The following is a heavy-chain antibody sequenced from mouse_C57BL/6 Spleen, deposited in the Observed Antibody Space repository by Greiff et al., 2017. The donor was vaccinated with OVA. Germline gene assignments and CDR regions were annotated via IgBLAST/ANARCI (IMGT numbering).Heavy chain of an antibody. Sequence: EVKLMESGGGLVKPGGSLKLSCAASGFTFSSYTMSWVRQTPEKRLEWVATISGGGGNTYYPDSVKGRFTTSRDNAKNTLYLQMSSLRSEDTALYYCARQTGLFDYWGQGTTLTVSS. CDR3: ARQTGLFDY. D-gene: IGHD4-1*01. CDR1: GFTFSSYT. CDR2: ISGGGGNT. V-gene: IGHV5-9*01. J-gene: IGHJ2*01.